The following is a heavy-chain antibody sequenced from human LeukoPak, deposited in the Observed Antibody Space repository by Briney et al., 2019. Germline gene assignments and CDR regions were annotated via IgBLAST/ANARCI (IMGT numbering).Heavy chain of an antibody. V-gene: IGHV4-39*07. CDR3: ARELTNIVVVPAALEVDGWFDP. CDR2: SYYSGSA. J-gene: IGHJ5*02. D-gene: IGHD2-2*01. CDR1: GGSISRSDYY. Sequence: SETLSLTCNVSGGSISRSDYYWGWIRQPPGKGLEWIGSSYYSGSAYYNPSLRSRVTISVDTSKNQFSLKLSSVTAADTAVYYCARELTNIVVVPAALEVDGWFDPWGQGTLVTVSS.